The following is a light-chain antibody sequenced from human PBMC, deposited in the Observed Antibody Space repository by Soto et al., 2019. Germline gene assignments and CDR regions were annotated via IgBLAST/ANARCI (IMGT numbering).Light chain of an antibody. CDR1: QSVSSY. V-gene: IGKV3-11*01. Sequence: EIVLTQSPATMSLSPGERATLSCRASQSVSSYLACSQQKPGQAPRLLIYDASNRATGIPARFSGSGSGTDFTLTISSLEPEDFAVYYCQQRSKWPPRLTFGGGTKVEIK. J-gene: IGKJ4*01. CDR3: QQRSKWPPRLT. CDR2: DAS.